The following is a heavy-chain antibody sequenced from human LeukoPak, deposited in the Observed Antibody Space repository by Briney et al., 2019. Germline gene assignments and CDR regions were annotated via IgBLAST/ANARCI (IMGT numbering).Heavy chain of an antibody. J-gene: IGHJ4*02. CDR3: ARGETPGSQLPPDY. CDR2: INPNSGGT. CDR1: GYTFTGYY. V-gene: IGHV1-2*02. Sequence: ASVKVSCKASGYTFTGYYMHWVRQAPGQGLEWMGWINPNSGGTNYAQKFQGRVTMTRDTPISTAYMELSRLRPDDTAVYYCARGETPGSQLPPDYWGQGTLVTVSS. D-gene: IGHD2-2*01.